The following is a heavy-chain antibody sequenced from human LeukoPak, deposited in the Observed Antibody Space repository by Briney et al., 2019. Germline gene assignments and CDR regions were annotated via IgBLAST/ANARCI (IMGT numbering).Heavy chain of an antibody. J-gene: IGHJ3*02. CDR3: ARDRIAAAGPGVTDAFDI. V-gene: IGHV1-69*13. CDR2: IIPIFGTA. D-gene: IGHD6-13*01. CDR1: GGTFSSYA. Sequence: ASVKVSCKASGGTFSSYAISWVRQAPGQGLEWMGGIIPIFGTANYAQKFQGRVTVTADESTSTAYMELSSLRSEDTAVYYCARDRIAAAGPGVTDAFDIWGQGTMVTVSS.